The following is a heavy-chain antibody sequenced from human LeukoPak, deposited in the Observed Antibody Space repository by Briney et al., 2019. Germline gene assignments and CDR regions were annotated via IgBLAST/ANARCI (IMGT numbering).Heavy chain of an antibody. D-gene: IGHD4-23*01. Sequence: ASVKVSCKASGYTFTDYYIHWVRQAPGQGLEWMGWINPNNGDTKYAQKFQGGVTMTSDTSISTAYMELSRLRSDDTAVYYCAGDLDRNGGNSGILVYWGQGTLVTVSS. CDR3: AGDLDRNGGNSGILVY. V-gene: IGHV1-2*02. CDR2: INPNNGDT. CDR1: GYTFTDYY. J-gene: IGHJ4*02.